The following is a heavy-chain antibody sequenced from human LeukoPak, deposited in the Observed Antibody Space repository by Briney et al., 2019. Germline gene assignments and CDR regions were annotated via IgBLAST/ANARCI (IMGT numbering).Heavy chain of an antibody. CDR1: RFTFSTYS. CDR3: AKDPTDFDSSGQTYFDY. J-gene: IGHJ4*02. D-gene: IGHD3-22*01. CDR2: ISSRSTYI. Sequence: GGSLRLSCAASRFTFSTYSMNWVRQAPGKGLEWVSFISSRSTYIYYADSVKGRFTISRDNAKNSLYLQMNSLRAEDTAVYYCAKDPTDFDSSGQTYFDYWGQGSLVTVSS. V-gene: IGHV3-21*04.